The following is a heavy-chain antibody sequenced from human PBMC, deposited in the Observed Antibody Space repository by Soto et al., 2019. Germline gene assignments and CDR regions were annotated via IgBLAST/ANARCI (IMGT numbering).Heavy chain of an antibody. CDR1: GFTFSSYT. J-gene: IGHJ4*02. CDR3: AKGWGDY. Sequence: EVQLLESGGGLVQPGGSLRLSCAASGFTFSSYTMSWVRQGPGKGPEWVSGISSSGGSTVYADSVKGRCTISRDNFKNTLYLQMNSLRAEDTAVYYCAKGWGDYWGQGTPVTVSS. D-gene: IGHD7-27*01. V-gene: IGHV3-23*01. CDR2: ISSSGGST.